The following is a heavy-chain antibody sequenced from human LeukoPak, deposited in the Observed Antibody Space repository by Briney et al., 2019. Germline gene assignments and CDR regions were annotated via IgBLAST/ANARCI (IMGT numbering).Heavy chain of an antibody. CDR1: GFTFSSYG. V-gene: IGHV3-30*03. CDR3: ARGSDYGDPHT. D-gene: IGHD4-17*01. J-gene: IGHJ5*02. CDR2: ISYDGSNK. Sequence: PGGSLRLSCAASGFTFSSYGMHWVRQAPGKGLEWVAVISYDGSNKYYADSVKGRFTISRDNSKNTLYLQMNSLRAEDTAVYYCARGSDYGDPHTWGQGTLVTVSS.